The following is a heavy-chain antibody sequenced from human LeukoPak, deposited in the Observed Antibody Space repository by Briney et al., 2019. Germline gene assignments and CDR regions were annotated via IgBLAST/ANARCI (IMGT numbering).Heavy chain of an antibody. J-gene: IGHJ3*02. CDR1: GFTFSSYS. D-gene: IGHD3-3*01. Sequence: PGGSLRLSCAASGFTFSSYSMNWVRQAPGKGLGWVSSISSSSSYIYYADSVKGRFTISRDNAKNSLYLQMNSLRAEDTAVYYCAKDLEGLKVLRFLEWGKEDNAFDIWGQGTMVTVSS. CDR2: ISSSSSYI. CDR3: AKDLEGLKVLRFLEWGKEDNAFDI. V-gene: IGHV3-21*04.